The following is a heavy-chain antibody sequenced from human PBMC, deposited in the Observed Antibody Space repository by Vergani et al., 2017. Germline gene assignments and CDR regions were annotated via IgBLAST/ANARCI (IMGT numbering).Heavy chain of an antibody. Sequence: DVQLVESGGGLVKPGGSLRLSCAASGFTFSSYSMNWVRQAPGKGLEWVSSISSSSSYIYYADSVKGRFTISRDNAKNALYLQMNSLRAEDTAVYYCARDNGDRARIFDYWGQGTLVTVSS. V-gene: IGHV3-21*01. J-gene: IGHJ4*02. D-gene: IGHD4-17*01. CDR3: ARDNGDRARIFDY. CDR2: ISSSSSYI. CDR1: GFTFSSYS.